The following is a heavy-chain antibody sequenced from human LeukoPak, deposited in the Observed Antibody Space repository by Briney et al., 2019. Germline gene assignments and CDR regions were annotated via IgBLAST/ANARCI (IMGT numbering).Heavy chain of an antibody. J-gene: IGHJ3*02. Sequence: PGGSLRLSCAASGFTFSSHAMTWGRQAPGKGLEWVSGISGSGGSTYYADSVKGRFTISRDNSKNTLYLQLNSLRAEDTAIYYCAKVHLLWFGELLSRGLDTFDIWGPGTMVTVSS. CDR1: GFTFSSHA. CDR3: AKVHLLWFGELLSRGLDTFDI. D-gene: IGHD3-10*01. V-gene: IGHV3-23*01. CDR2: ISGSGGST.